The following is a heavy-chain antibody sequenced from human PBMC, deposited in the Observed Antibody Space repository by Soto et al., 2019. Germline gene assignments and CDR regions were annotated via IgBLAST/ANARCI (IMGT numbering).Heavy chain of an antibody. V-gene: IGHV3-15*01. Sequence: PVGSLRLSCASSGFTFSNAWMSWVRQAPGKGLEWVGRIKSKTDGGTTDYAAPVKGRFTISRDDSKNTLYLQMNSLKTEDTAVYYCTTVSRGAYYYYGMDVWGQGTTVTVSS. CDR1: GFTFSNAW. CDR2: IKSKTDGGTT. J-gene: IGHJ6*02. CDR3: TTVSRGAYYYYGMDV. D-gene: IGHD3-10*01.